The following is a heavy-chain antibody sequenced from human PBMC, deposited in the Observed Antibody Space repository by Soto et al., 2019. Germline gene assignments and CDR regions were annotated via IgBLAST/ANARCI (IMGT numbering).Heavy chain of an antibody. Sequence: GSLRLSFAASGFTFSSYAMSWVRQAPGKGLEWVSAISGSGGSTYYADSVKGRFTTSRDNSKNTLYLQMNSLRAEDPAVYYCAHGAQYYYDSSGYYPWYYYYGMDVCGQGTTVTVSS. D-gene: IGHD3-22*01. J-gene: IGHJ6*02. CDR2: ISGSGGST. V-gene: IGHV3-23*01. CDR3: AHGAQYYYDSSGYYPWYYYYGMDV. CDR1: GFTFSSYA.